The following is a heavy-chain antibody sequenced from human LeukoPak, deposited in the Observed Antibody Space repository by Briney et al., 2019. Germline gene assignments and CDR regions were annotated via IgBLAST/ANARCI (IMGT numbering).Heavy chain of an antibody. CDR1: GGTFSSYA. Sequence: ASVKVSCKASGGTFSSYAISWVRQAPGQGLEWMGRIIPILGIANYAQKFQGRVTITADKSTSTAYMELSSLRSEDTAVYYCARKYYYDSSGYAFDIWGQGTMVTVSS. V-gene: IGHV1-69*04. J-gene: IGHJ3*02. D-gene: IGHD3-22*01. CDR3: ARKYYYDSSGYAFDI. CDR2: IIPILGIA.